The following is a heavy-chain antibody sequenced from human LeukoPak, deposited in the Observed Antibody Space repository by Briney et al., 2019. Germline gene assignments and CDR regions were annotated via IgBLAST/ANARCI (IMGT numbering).Heavy chain of an antibody. CDR1: GFTFSSYS. J-gene: IGHJ4*02. Sequence: GGSLRLSCAASGFTFSSYSMNWVHQAPGKGLEWVSYISGWSSTTYYADSVKGRFTISRDNAKNSLYLQMNSLTAEDSAVYYCASRRGSNRPFDYWGQGTLVTVSS. CDR2: ISGWSSTT. V-gene: IGHV3-48*01. CDR3: ASRRGSNRPFDY. D-gene: IGHD1-26*01.